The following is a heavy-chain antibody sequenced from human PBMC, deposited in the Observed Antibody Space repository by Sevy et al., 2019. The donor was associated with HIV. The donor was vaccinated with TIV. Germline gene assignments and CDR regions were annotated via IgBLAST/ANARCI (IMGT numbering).Heavy chain of an antibody. V-gene: IGHV3-33*01. CDR2: IWYDGTNK. Sequence: GGSLRLSCAASGFTFSSYGMHWVRQAPGKGLEWVALIWYDGTNKYYADSVKGRFTISRDNSENTFYLQMNSLRAEDTAVYYCARGGRIPVAGRVGYFDYWGQGILVTVSS. CDR1: GFTFSSYG. CDR3: ARGGRIPVAGRVGYFDY. J-gene: IGHJ4*02. D-gene: IGHD6-19*01.